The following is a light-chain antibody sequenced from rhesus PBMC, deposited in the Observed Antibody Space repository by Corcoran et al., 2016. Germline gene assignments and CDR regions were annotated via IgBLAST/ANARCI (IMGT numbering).Light chain of an antibody. J-gene: IGKJ3*01. V-gene: IGKV1-22*01. Sequence: DIQMTQSPSSLSASVGDTVTITCRANQSISGWLAWYQQKPGKAPNLLISKWSSVQSGVPSRFSGRGSGTDFTLTISRLQSEDFATYYCQQYSSSPLTFGPGTKLDIK. CDR2: KWS. CDR3: QQYSSSPLT. CDR1: QSISGW.